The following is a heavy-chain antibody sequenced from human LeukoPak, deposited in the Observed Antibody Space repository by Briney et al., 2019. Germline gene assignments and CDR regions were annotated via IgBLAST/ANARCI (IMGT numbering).Heavy chain of an antibody. CDR2: INPNSGGT. CDR3: ARDLWFGYNWFDP. CDR1: GYTFTSYH. D-gene: IGHD3-10*01. Sequence: GASVTVSCNASGYTFTSYHMHWVRQAPGQGLEWMGWINPNSGGTNYAQKFQGRVTMTRDTSISTAYMELSRLRSDDTAVYYCARDLWFGYNWFDPWGQGTLVIVSS. J-gene: IGHJ5*02. V-gene: IGHV1-2*02.